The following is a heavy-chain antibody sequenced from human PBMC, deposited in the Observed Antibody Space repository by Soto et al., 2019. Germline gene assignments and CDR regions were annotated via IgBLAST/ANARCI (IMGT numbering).Heavy chain of an antibody. CDR3: ARARLRAVYAFDI. Sequence: QVQLQESDAGLVKASQTLSLTCTVSGGSVSSGAYYWTWIRQRPGKGLEWIGYIYYSGSTYYSPSLKSRLSISLDTSKNQFSLRLSSVTDADTAMYYCARARLRAVYAFDIWGQGTMVTVSS. D-gene: IGHD5-12*01. J-gene: IGHJ3*02. CDR2: IYYSGST. CDR1: GGSVSSGAYY. V-gene: IGHV4-31*03.